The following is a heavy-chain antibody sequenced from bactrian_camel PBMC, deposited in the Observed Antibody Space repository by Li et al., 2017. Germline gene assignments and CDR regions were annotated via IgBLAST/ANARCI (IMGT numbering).Heavy chain of an antibody. J-gene: IGHJ4*01. CDR2: IYRGSGYT. D-gene: IGHD5*01. Sequence: QVQLVESGGGSVQAGGSLRLSCEATYDTSCMGWFRQAPGKEREGVARIYRGSGYTVYADSVKGRVTISQDNAKNTLYLQMNSLKPEDTGIYYCAADSLMAGWAACVEVTAYKHRGPPYLGQGTQVTVS. CDR1: TYDTSC. V-gene: IGHV3S65*01.